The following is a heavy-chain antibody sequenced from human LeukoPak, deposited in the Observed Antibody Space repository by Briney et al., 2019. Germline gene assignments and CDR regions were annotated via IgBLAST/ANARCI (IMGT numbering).Heavy chain of an antibody. V-gene: IGHV7-4-1*02. Sequence: ASVKVSCKASGYTFTSYAMNWVRQAPGQGLEWMGWINTNTGNPTYAQGFTGRFVFSLDTSVSTAYLQISSLKAEDTAVYYCASPLYYYDSSGSRKAALDIWGQGTMVTVSS. CDR2: INTNTGNP. J-gene: IGHJ3*02. D-gene: IGHD3-22*01. CDR1: GYTFTSYA. CDR3: ASPLYYYDSSGSRKAALDI.